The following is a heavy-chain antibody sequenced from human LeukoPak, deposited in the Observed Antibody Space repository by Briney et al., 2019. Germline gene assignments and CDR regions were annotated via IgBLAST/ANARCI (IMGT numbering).Heavy chain of an antibody. Sequence: PAGGSLRFSCAASGFTFISYAMSGVRQARGKGVEWVSAISGCGGSPYYADSVKGRLTLSRDNSNNTLYLQMHALRGQDTAVYYCAKDTYYDSSGYSIWGQGTLVTVSS. CDR3: AKDTYYDSSGYSI. J-gene: IGHJ4*02. D-gene: IGHD3-22*01. V-gene: IGHV3-23*01. CDR1: GFTFISYA. CDR2: ISGCGGSP.